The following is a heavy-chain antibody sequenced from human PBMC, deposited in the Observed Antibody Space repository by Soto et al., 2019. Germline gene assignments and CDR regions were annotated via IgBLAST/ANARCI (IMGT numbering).Heavy chain of an antibody. J-gene: IGHJ4*02. Sequence: GGSLRLSCAASGFTFSSYTMNWVRQAPGKGLEWASSISSGSGYIYYADSVKGRFTISRDTAKNTLYLQMNSLRAEDTAVYYCAREIVTTGEYYFDSWGLGT. CDR3: AREIVTTGEYYFDS. CDR2: ISSGSGYI. CDR1: GFTFSSYT. V-gene: IGHV3-21*01. D-gene: IGHD1-1*01.